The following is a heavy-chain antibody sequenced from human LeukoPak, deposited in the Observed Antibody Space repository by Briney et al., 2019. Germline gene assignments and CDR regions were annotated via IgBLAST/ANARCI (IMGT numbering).Heavy chain of an antibody. J-gene: IGHJ4*02. V-gene: IGHV3-74*01. Sequence: GGSLRLSCAASGNYWMHWVRQVPGKGLVWVSHINSDGSWTSYADSVKGRFTISRDNSEDTLYLQMNSLRAEDTAVYYCVRDPSGSGFAFDSWGQGALVTVSS. D-gene: IGHD1-1*01. CDR1: GNYW. CDR3: VRDPSGSGFAFDS. CDR2: INSDGSWT.